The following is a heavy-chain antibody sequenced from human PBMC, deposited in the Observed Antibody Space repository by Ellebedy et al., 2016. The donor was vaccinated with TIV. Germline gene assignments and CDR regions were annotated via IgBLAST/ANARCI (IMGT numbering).Heavy chain of an antibody. D-gene: IGHD6-19*01. CDR2: ITPNGGYT. CDR3: VKEAGVAGTWRVDY. CDR1: GFTFSSYS. J-gene: IGHJ4*02. V-gene: IGHV3-64D*09. Sequence: PGGSLRLSCSASGFTFSSYSMHWVRQAPGKGLKYVSAITPNGGYTYYADSVKGRFTISRDSSKNTLYLQMSSLRAEDTAVYYCVKEAGVAGTWRVDYWGQGTLVTVSS.